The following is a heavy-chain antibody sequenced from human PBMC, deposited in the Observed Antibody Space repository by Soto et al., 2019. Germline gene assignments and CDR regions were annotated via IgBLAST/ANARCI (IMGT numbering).Heavy chain of an antibody. J-gene: IGHJ5*02. CDR1: GYTLTELS. CDR3: ATDLPICSSTSCYRYWFDP. D-gene: IGHD2-2*01. Sequence: QVQLVQSGAEVKKPGASVKVSCKVSGYTLTELSMHWVRQAPGKGLECMGGFDPEDGETIYAQKFQGRVTMTEDTSTDTAYMELSSLRSEDTAVYYCATDLPICSSTSCYRYWFDPWGQGTLVTVSS. CDR2: FDPEDGET. V-gene: IGHV1-24*01.